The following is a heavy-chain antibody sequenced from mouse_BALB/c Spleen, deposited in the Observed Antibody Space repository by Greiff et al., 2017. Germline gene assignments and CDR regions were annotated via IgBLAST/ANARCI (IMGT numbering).Heavy chain of an antibody. CDR2: ISSGSSTI. V-gene: IGHV5-17*02. J-gene: IGHJ2*01. CDR1: GFTFSSFG. Sequence: EVQLVESGGGLVQPGGSRKLSCAASGFTFSSFGMHWVRQAPEKGLEWVAYISSGSSTIYYADTVKGRFTISRDNPKNTLFLQMTSLRSEDTAMYYCARRNYYGFDYWGQGTTLTVSS. D-gene: IGHD1-1*01. CDR3: ARRNYYGFDY.